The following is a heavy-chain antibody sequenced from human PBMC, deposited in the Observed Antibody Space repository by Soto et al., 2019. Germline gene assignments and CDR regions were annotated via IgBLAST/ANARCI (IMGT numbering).Heavy chain of an antibody. Sequence: QVQLVQSGAEVKKPGASVKVSCKASGYTFTSYGISWVRQAPGQGLEWMGWISAYNGNTNYAQKLQGRVTMTTHTSTSPAYMELRSLRSDDTAVYYCASPKSSVGDYYGMDVWGQGTTVTVSS. D-gene: IGHD3-16*01. CDR1: GYTFTSYG. CDR2: ISAYNGNT. J-gene: IGHJ6*02. V-gene: IGHV1-18*04. CDR3: ASPKSSVGDYYGMDV.